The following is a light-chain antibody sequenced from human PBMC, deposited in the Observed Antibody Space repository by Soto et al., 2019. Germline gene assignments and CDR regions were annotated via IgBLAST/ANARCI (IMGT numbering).Light chain of an antibody. V-gene: IGKV3-15*01. Sequence: GMTQSPAILSVYPGERATLSCRASQSVSTNVAWYQQIPGQTPRLLIYGASTRATGIPVRFSGSGSGTEFTLTISSLQSEDFAVYYCHQYDDGPYTFGQGTKVDI. CDR2: GAS. CDR3: HQYDDGPYT. CDR1: QSVSTN. J-gene: IGKJ2*01.